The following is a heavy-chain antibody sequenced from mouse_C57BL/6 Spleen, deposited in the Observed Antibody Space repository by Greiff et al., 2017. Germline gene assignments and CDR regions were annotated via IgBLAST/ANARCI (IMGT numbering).Heavy chain of an antibody. CDR2: IHPSDSDT. CDR1: GYTFTSYW. J-gene: IGHJ2*01. CDR3: AIPITTVVATVDY. Sequence: QVQLQQPGAELVKPGASVKVSCKASGYTFTSYWMHWVKQRPGQGLEWIGRIHPSDSDTNYNQKFKGKATLTVDKSSSTAYMPLSSLTSEDSAVYYCAIPITTVVATVDYWGQGTTLTVSS. V-gene: IGHV1-74*01. D-gene: IGHD1-1*01.